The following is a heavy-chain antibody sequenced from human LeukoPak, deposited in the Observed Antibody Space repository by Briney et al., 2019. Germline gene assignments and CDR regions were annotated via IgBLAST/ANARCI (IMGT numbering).Heavy chain of an antibody. CDR1: GFTFNNYW. D-gene: IGHD3-3*01. Sequence: GGSLRLSCAASGFTFNNYWMHWVRHVPEKGLVWVSRITGDGSGATYADSVKGRFTISRDNTKNSLYLQMNSLRAEDTAVFYCARDQYDTWSRRGNFDSWGQGTLVIVSS. CDR2: ITGDGSGA. V-gene: IGHV3-74*03. CDR3: ARDQYDTWSRRGNFDS. J-gene: IGHJ4*02.